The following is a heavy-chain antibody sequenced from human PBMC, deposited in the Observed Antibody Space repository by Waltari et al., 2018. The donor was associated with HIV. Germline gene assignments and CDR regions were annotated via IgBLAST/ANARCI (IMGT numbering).Heavy chain of an antibody. D-gene: IGHD6-6*01. CDR2: INPNSGGT. V-gene: IGHV1-2*02. J-gene: IGHJ4*02. CDR1: GYTFTRDY. CDR3: ATALYSSSSAGSIDY. Sequence: QVQRVQSGPEVTKPGASVKASCKASGYTFTRDYMHWVLQAPGQGLEWMGWINPNSGGTNYAQKFQGRVTMTRDTSISTAYMELSRLRSDDTAVYYCATALYSSSSAGSIDYWGQGTLVTVSS.